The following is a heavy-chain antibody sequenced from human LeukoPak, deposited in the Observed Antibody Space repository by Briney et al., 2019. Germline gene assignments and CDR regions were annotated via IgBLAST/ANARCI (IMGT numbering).Heavy chain of an antibody. J-gene: IGHJ5*02. D-gene: IGHD2-2*03. Sequence: SETLSLTCTVSNVSMTSDSYCWAWVRQPPGKGLEWIGTIFYSGKTYYSASLKSRVTVSLDTSKKNFSLRLSSVTAADTAVYYCARLWIVATWFDAWGQGALVTVSS. CDR3: ARLWIVATWFDA. CDR1: NVSMTSDSYC. V-gene: IGHV4-39*02. CDR2: IFYSGKT.